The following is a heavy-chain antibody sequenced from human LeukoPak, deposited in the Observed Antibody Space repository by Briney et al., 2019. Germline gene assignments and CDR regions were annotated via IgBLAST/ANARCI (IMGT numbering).Heavy chain of an antibody. V-gene: IGHV4-59*01. D-gene: IGHD6-6*01. CDR3: ARGGASSKFFDA. CDR2: IYYDGST. CDR1: GVSISNYY. Sequence: PSETLSLXCSVSGVSISNYYWSWIRQPPGKVLEWIAFIYYDGSTNYNPSLKSRATISVDTSKNQYSLNLSSVTPADTAVYYCARGGASSKFFDAWGQGTLVTVSS. J-gene: IGHJ4*02.